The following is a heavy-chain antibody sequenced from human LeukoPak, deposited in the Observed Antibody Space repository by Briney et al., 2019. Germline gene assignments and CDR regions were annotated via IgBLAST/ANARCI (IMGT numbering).Heavy chain of an antibody. J-gene: IGHJ5*02. V-gene: IGHV4-39*01. Sequence: SETLSLTCTVSGGSISSSDYLWAWVRQPPGKGLEWIGDFYYNGVTSYDPSLKSRVTISVDTSKNQFSLNLTSVTAVDTAVYHCVRRNYVSGRIDPWGQGTLVTVSS. CDR2: FYYNGVT. CDR1: GGSISSSDYL. CDR3: VRRNYVSGRIDP. D-gene: IGHD3-16*01.